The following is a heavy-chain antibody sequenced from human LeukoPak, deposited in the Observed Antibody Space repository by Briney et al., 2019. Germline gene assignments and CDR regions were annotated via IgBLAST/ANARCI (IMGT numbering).Heavy chain of an antibody. CDR1: GFIFSAYE. CDR3: ARDGYSGSNAFAL. J-gene: IGHJ3*01. V-gene: IGHV3-48*03. D-gene: IGHD1-26*01. Sequence: GGSLRLFCAASGFIFSAYEMNWVRQAPGKGLEWVSYISSSGLIIYYADSVKGRFTMSRDNAKNSLFLQMDSLRAEDTAVYYCARDGYSGSNAFALWGQGTVVTVSS. CDR2: ISSSGLII.